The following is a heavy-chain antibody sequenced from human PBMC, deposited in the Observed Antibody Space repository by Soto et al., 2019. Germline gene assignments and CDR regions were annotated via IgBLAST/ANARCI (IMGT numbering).Heavy chain of an antibody. CDR1: GGSFSGYY. CDR3: ARRGAIVVVVAATPKDGGFDP. J-gene: IGHJ5*02. V-gene: IGHV4-34*01. Sequence: QVQLQQWGAGLLKPSETLSLTCAVYGGSFSGYYWSWIRQPPGKGLEWIGEINHSGSTNYNPSLKSRVTITVDTSKNQFSLTLSSVTAADTAVYDCARRGAIVVVVAATPKDGGFDPWGQGTLVTVSS. CDR2: INHSGST. D-gene: IGHD2-15*01.